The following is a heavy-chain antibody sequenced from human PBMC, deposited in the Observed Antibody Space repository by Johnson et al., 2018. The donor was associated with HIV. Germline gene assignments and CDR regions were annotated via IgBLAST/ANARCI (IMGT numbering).Heavy chain of an antibody. CDR2: IYSGGST. J-gene: IGHJ3*02. V-gene: IGHV3-66*01. CDR3: AKDFLHGQYTVIFDT. CDR1: GFTFSSYA. D-gene: IGHD3-22*01. Sequence: MLLVESGGGLVQPGGSLRLSCAASGFTFSSYAMYWVRQAPGKGLECVSGIYSGGSTYYADSVKGRFTISRDNSKNTLYLQMNSLRAEDTAVYYCAKDFLHGQYTVIFDTWGQGTVVTVSS.